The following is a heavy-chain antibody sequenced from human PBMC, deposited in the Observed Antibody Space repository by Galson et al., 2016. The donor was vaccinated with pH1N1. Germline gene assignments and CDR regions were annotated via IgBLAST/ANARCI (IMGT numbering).Heavy chain of an antibody. CDR1: GGIFRSNA. CDR2: IIAIFGTP. J-gene: IGHJ4*02. D-gene: IGHD3-10*01. V-gene: IGHV1-69*13. Sequence: SVKVSCKASGGIFRSNAITWVRQAPGQGLEWMGKIIAIFGTPSYAQKFQGRVTITADESTSTVFLELSSLRSEDTAVYYCARNDDYYGSGSYDYWGQGTLVTVSS. CDR3: ARNDDYYGSGSYDY.